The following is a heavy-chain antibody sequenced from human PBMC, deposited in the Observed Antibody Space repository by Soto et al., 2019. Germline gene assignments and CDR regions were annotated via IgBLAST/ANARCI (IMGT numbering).Heavy chain of an antibody. CDR1: GFTFSSYA. V-gene: IGHV3-23*01. D-gene: IGHD4-17*01. J-gene: IGHJ5*02. Sequence: GSLRLSCAASGFTFSSYAMSWVRQAPGKGLEWVSAISGSGGSTYYADSAKGRFTISRDNSKNTLYLQMNSLRAEDTAVYYCAKGHYGGNSGPIDPWGQGTLVTVSS. CDR3: AKGHYGGNSGPIDP. CDR2: ISGSGGST.